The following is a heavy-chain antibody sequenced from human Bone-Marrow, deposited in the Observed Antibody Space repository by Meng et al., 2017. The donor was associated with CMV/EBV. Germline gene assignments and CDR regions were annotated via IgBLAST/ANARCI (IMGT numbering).Heavy chain of an antibody. Sequence: GGSLRLSCAASGFTFSSYWMSWVRQAPGKGLEWVANIKQDGSEKYYVDSVKGRFTISRDNAKNSLYLQMNSLRAEDTAVYYCSIAAAGHTSRPPNYFDYWGQGTLATVSS. CDR2: IKQDGSEK. D-gene: IGHD6-13*01. J-gene: IGHJ4*02. CDR3: SIAAAGHTSRPPNYFDY. CDR1: GFTFSSYW. V-gene: IGHV3-7*01.